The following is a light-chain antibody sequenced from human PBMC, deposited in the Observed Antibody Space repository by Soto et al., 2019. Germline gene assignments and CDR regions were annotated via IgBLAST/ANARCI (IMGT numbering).Light chain of an antibody. J-gene: IGLJ2*01. CDR3: CSYAGSYTFGV. Sequence: QYVLTQPRSVSGSPGQSVTISCTGTSSDVGGYNYVSWYQQHPGKAPKLMIYDVSKRPSGVPDRFSGSKSGNTASLTISGLQAEDEADYYCCSYAGSYTFGVFGGGTKLTVL. V-gene: IGLV2-11*01. CDR2: DVS. CDR1: SSDVGGYNY.